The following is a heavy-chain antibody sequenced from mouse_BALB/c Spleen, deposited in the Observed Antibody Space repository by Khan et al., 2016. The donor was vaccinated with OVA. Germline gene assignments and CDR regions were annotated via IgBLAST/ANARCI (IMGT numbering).Heavy chain of an antibody. D-gene: IGHD2-10*01. J-gene: IGHJ4*01. CDR2: IWGDGST. Sequence: QVQLQQSGPGLVAPSQSLSITCTVSGFSLTGYGVNWVRQPPGKGLEWLGMIWGDGSTEYNSALKYRLSISKDNSKSQVFLTMNSLQTYDTARYDCARAYYGNYREAMDYWGQGTSVTVSS. CDR1: GFSLTGYG. V-gene: IGHV2-6-7*01. CDR3: ARAYYGNYREAMDY.